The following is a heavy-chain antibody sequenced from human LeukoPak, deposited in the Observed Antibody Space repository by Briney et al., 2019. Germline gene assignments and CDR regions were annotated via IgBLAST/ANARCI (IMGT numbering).Heavy chain of an antibody. V-gene: IGHV3-74*01. CDR1: GFTFSENW. D-gene: IGHD6-13*01. Sequence: GGSLRLSCVASGFTFSENWMHWVRQAPGKGLAWVSHINRDGGLTNYADSVKGRFTISRDNARNTVYLQMSSLRVEDTAIYFCAREEHRLAEAGTSAFDLGGQGTVVTVSP. J-gene: IGHJ3*01. CDR3: AREEHRLAEAGTSAFDL. CDR2: INRDGGLT.